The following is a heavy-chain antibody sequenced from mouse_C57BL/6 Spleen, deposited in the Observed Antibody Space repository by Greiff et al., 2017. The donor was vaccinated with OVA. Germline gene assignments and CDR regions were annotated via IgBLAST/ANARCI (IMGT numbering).Heavy chain of an antibody. Sequence: QVQLQQPGAELVRPGSSVKLSCKASGYTFTSYWMHWVKQRPIQGLEWIGNIDPSDSETHYNQKFKDKATLTVDKSSSTAYMQLSSLTSEDSAVYYCARRAQATSYYFEYWGQGTTLTVSS. J-gene: IGHJ2*01. CDR1: GYTFTSYW. CDR3: ARRAQATSYYFEY. CDR2: IDPSDSET. D-gene: IGHD3-2*02. V-gene: IGHV1-52*01.